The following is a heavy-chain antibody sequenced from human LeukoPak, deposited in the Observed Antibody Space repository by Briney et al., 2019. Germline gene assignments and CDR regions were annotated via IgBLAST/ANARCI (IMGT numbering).Heavy chain of an antibody. CDR2: SNHSGST. V-gene: IGHV4-34*01. Sequence: SSETLSLTCAVYGGSFSGYYWSWIRQPPGKGLEWIGESNHSGSTNYNPSLKSRVTISVDKSKNQFSLKLSSVTAADTAVYYCARASAPYDAFDIWGQGTMVTVSS. J-gene: IGHJ3*02. CDR1: GGSFSGYY. CDR3: ARASAPYDAFDI.